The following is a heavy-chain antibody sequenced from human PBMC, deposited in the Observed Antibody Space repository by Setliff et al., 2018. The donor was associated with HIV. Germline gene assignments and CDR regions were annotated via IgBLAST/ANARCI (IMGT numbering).Heavy chain of an antibody. V-gene: IGHV4-30-4*08. CDR3: ARGGGSWYGDDSFDY. D-gene: IGHD6-13*01. CDR2: IYYSGST. CDR1: GGSISSGDYY. Sequence: PSETLSLTCTVSGGSISSGDYYWSWIRQPPGKGLEWIGYIYYSGSTYYNPSLKSRVTISVGTSKNQFSLKLSSVTAADTAVYYCARGGGSWYGDDSFDYWGQGTLVTVSS. J-gene: IGHJ4*02.